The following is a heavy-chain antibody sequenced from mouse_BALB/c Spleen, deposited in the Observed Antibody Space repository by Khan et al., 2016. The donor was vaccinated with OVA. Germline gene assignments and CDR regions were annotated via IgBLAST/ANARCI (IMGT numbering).Heavy chain of an antibody. CDR2: INTNTGEP. Sequence: QFQLVQSGPELKKPGETVKISCKASGYTFTNYGLNWVKQAPGKGLKWMGWINTNTGEPTYAEEFKERFAFSLETSASTASLPINDIKDEDTATYFCARGYYRDGSWFAYWGQGTLVTVSA. D-gene: IGHD2-12*01. V-gene: IGHV9-3*02. J-gene: IGHJ3*01. CDR3: ARGYYRDGSWFAY. CDR1: GYTFTNYG.